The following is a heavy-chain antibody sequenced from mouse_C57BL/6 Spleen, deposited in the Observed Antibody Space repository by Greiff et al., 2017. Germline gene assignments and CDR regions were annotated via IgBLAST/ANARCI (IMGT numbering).Heavy chain of an antibody. Sequence: VQLQESGAELVRPGASVTLSCKASGYTFTDYEMHWVKKTPVHGLEWIGAIDPETGGTAYNQKFKGKAILTADKSSSTAYMELRSLTSEDSAVYYCTRAPTYYSNPYYFDYWGQGTTLTVSS. CDR1: GYTFTDYE. D-gene: IGHD2-5*01. V-gene: IGHV1-15*01. CDR2: IDPETGGT. J-gene: IGHJ2*01. CDR3: TRAPTYYSNPYYFDY.